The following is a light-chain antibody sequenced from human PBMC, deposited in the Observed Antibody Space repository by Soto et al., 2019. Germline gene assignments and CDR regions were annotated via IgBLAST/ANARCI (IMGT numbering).Light chain of an antibody. V-gene: IGLV2-14*01. CDR1: MRDVGAYNL. CDR3: GTWDSSLSAGV. J-gene: IGLJ3*02. Sequence: QSALTQPASVSGSAGQSITISCSGTMRDVGAYNLVSWYQQHPGTAPKLIIYEVRNRPSGISSRFSGSRSGNTASLTISGLQPEDEGDYYCGTWDSSLSAGVFGGGTKLTVL. CDR2: EVR.